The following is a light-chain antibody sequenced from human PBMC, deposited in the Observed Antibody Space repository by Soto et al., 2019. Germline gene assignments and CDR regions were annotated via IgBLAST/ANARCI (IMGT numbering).Light chain of an antibody. CDR1: QSISSY. V-gene: IGKV1-39*01. Sequence: DIQMTQSPSSLSASVVDIFTITCRASQSISSYLNWYQQKPGKAPKLLIYAASSLQSGVPSRFSGSGSGTDFTLTISSLQPDDFATYYCQQYNSYSTFGQGTKVDI. CDR3: QQYNSYST. J-gene: IGKJ1*01. CDR2: AAS.